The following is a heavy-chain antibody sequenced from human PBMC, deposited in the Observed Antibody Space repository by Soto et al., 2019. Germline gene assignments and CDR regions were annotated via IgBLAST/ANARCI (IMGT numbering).Heavy chain of an antibody. CDR3: ARSPFWCSSTSCYGYYFDY. CDR2: INAGNGNT. V-gene: IGHV1-3*01. J-gene: IGHJ4*02. D-gene: IGHD2-2*01. Sequence: GASVKVSCKASGYTFTSYAMHWVRQAPGQRLEWMGWINAGNGNTKYSQKFQGRVTITRDTSASTAYMELSSLRSEDTAVYYCARSPFWCSSTSCYGYYFDYWGQGTLVTVSS. CDR1: GYTFTSYA.